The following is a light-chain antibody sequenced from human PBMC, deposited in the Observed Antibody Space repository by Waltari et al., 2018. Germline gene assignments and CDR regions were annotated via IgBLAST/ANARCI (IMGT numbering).Light chain of an antibody. Sequence: QSVLTQPPSASGTPGHRVPLPCPGRRPHPGSNTVTWYQQPPATAPNLLIYSNNQRPSGVPDRFSGSKSGTSASLAISGLQSEDEADYYCAAWDDSLNGLVFGGGTKLTVL. CDR3: AAWDDSLNGLV. V-gene: IGLV1-44*01. CDR2: SNN. J-gene: IGLJ2*01. CDR1: RPHPGSNT.